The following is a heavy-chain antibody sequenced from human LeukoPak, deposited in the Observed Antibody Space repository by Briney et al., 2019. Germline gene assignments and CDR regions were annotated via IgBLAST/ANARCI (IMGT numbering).Heavy chain of an antibody. CDR2: ISSSST. V-gene: IGHV3-21*01. D-gene: IGHD5-24*01. CDR3: ARDYGYEIDY. Sequence: GGSLRLSRAASGFTFSSSSMNWVRQAPGKGLEWVSSISSSSTYADSVKGRFTISRDSAKNSLYLQMNSLRVEDSAVYYCARDYGYEIDYWGQGTLVTVSS. CDR1: GFTFSSSS. J-gene: IGHJ4*02.